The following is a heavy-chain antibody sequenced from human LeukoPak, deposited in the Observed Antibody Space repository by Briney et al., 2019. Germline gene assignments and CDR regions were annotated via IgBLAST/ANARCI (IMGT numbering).Heavy chain of an antibody. D-gene: IGHD3-10*01. J-gene: IGHJ4*02. V-gene: IGHV3-11*01. CDR1: GFTFSDYY. CDR2: ISSSGSSI. CDR3: AKDDYYYGSGSYTGY. Sequence: GGSLRLSCAASGFTFSDYYMSWIRQAPGKGLEWVSYISSSGSSIYYADSVKGRFTISRDNAKNSLSLQMNSLRAEDTAVYYCAKDDYYYGSGSYTGYWGQGTLVTVSS.